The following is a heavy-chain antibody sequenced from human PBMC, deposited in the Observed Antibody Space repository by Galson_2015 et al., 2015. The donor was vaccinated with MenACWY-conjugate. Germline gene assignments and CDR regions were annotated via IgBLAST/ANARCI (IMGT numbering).Heavy chain of an antibody. V-gene: IGHV4-59*01. CDR2: IFHTGTS. D-gene: IGHD5-24*01. CDR1: GGSISSFY. J-gene: IGHJ3*02. Sequence: LTCTVSGGSISSFYWSWIRQPPGNALEWLGYIFHTGTSSYNPSLNSRVTMSVATSRNQFSLSLTSVTAADTAVYYCATSGNTTDGLDIWSQGTMVTVSS. CDR3: ATSGNTTDGLDI.